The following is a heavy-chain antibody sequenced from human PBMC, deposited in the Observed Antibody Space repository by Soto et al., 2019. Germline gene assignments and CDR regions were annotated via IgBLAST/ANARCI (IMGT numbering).Heavy chain of an antibody. CDR1: GGTFSSYT. Sequence: QVQLVQSGAEVKKPGSSVKVSCKASGGTFSSYTISWVRQAPGQGLEWMGRNIPILGIANYAQKVQGRVTIPADNSTSAAYMELGSLRSEDTGVYYCAGVAVYSSRWECAFDIWGQGTMVTVSS. D-gene: IGHD6-13*01. V-gene: IGHV1-69*02. CDR2: NIPILGIA. CDR3: AGVAVYSSRWECAFDI. J-gene: IGHJ3*02.